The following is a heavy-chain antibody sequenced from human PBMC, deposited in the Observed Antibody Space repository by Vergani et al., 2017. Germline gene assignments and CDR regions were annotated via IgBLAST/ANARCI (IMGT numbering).Heavy chain of an antibody. J-gene: IGHJ3*02. D-gene: IGHD4-11*01. Sequence: QMQLVQSGPEVKKPGTSVKVSCKASGFTFTSSAMQWVRQARGQRLEWIGWIVVGSGNTNYAQKFQERVTLTRDMSTSTAYMELSSVTAADTAVYYCARDSRDYPDAFDIWGQGTMVTVSS. V-gene: IGHV1-58*02. CDR3: ARDSRDYPDAFDI. CDR2: IVVGSGNT. CDR1: GFTFTSSA.